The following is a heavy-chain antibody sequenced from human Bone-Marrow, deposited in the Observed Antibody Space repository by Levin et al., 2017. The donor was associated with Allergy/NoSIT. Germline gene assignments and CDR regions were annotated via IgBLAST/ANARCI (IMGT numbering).Heavy chain of an antibody. J-gene: IGHJ3*02. CDR2: IDPEDGET. CDR3: STASSGIEYDAFDM. D-gene: IGHD3-10*01. Sequence: ASVKVSCKVSGYTLTELSIHWVRQARGKGLEWMGGIDPEDGETIYAQKFQGRVTMTEDTSTDIAYMEMRSLRSDDTAVYYCSTASSGIEYDAFDMWGQGTMVTVSS. V-gene: IGHV1-24*01. CDR1: GYTLTELS.